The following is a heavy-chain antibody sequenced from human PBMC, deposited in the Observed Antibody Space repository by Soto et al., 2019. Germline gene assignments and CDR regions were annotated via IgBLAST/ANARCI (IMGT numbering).Heavy chain of an antibody. CDR3: ARALPGRNFDY. CDR2: IYHSGST. V-gene: IGHV4-30-2*01. D-gene: IGHD1-26*01. J-gene: IGHJ4*02. Sequence: LSLTCAVSGGSISSGGYSWSWIRQPPGKGLEWIGYIYHSGSTYYNPSLKSRVTISVDRSKNQFSLKLSSVTAADTAVYYCARALPGRNFDYWGQGTLVTVPS. CDR1: GGSISSGGYS.